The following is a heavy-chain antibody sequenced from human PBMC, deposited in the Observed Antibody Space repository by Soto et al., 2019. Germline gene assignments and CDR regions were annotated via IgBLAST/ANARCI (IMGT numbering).Heavy chain of an antibody. CDR1: GYTFTSYG. V-gene: IGHV1-18*01. J-gene: IGHJ6*02. D-gene: IGHD3-9*01. Sequence: QVQLVQSGAEVKKPGASVKVSCKASGYTFTSYGISWVRQAPGQGLEWMGWISAYNGNTNYAQKLQGRVTMTTDTAXSAXYMELRSLRSDDTAVYYCAREGDYDILTGYYIIHYYYGMDVWGQGTTVTVSS. CDR3: AREGDYDILTGYYIIHYYYGMDV. CDR2: ISAYNGNT.